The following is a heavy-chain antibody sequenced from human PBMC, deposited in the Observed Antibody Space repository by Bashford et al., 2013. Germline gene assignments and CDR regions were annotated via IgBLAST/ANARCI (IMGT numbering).Heavy chain of an antibody. J-gene: IGHJ1*01. CDR1: GYSFTSYW. Sequence: GESLKISCKGSGYSFTSYWISWVRQMPGKGLEWMGRIDPSDSYTNYSPSFQGHVTISADKSISTAYLQWSSLKASDTAMYYCARQVYSGSYNRPGPTTPLEYFQHWGQGTLVTVSS. CDR3: ARQVYSGSYNRPGPTTPLEYFQH. CDR2: IDPSDSYT. V-gene: IGHV5-10-1*01. D-gene: IGHD1-26*01.